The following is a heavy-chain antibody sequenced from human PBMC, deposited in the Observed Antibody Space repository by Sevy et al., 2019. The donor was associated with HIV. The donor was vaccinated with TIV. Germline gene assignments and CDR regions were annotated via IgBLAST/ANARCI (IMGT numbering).Heavy chain of an antibody. CDR1: GFSLSTSGVG. V-gene: IGHV2-5*01. J-gene: IGHJ6*02. CDR3: AHMGQLPHLYYCYYGMDV. CDR2: IYWNDDK. D-gene: IGHD2-2*01. Sequence: SGPTLVNPTQTLTLTCTFSGFSLSTSGVGVGWIRQPPGKALEWLALIYWNDDKRYSPSLKSRLTITKDTSKNQVVLTMTNMDPVDTATYYCAHMGQLPHLYYCYYGMDVWGQGTTVTVSS.